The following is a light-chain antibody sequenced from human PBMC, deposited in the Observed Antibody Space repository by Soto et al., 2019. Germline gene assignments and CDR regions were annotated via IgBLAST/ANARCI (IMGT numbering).Light chain of an antibody. CDR1: QSISSY. CDR3: QQSYNTPYT. CDR2: AAS. Sequence: DIPMTQSPSSLSASVGDRVTITCRASQSISSYLNWYQQKPGKAPNLLIYAASSLQSGVPSRFSGSGSGTDFTLTISSLQPEDFASYFCQQSYNTPYTFGQATKLEIK. V-gene: IGKV1-39*01. J-gene: IGKJ2*01.